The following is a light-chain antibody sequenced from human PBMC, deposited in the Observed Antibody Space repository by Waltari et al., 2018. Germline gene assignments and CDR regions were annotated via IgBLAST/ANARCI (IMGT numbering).Light chain of an antibody. CDR2: KVS. V-gene: IGKV2-30*02. CDR3: MQSTHWPRT. Sequence: DVVMTQSPLSLPVTLGQPAYLSCRSIQILVHSDGNNYLNWYQKRPGQTPRLQIYKVSNRECGVPNRFGGSGSGSDFTLKIGRVEAEDVGVYYCMQSTHWPRTFGQGSKVEIK. J-gene: IGKJ1*01. CDR1: QILVHSDGNNY.